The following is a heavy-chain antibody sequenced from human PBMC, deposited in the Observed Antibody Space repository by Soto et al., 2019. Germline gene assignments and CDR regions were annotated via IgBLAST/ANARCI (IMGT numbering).Heavy chain of an antibody. J-gene: IGHJ4*02. CDR2: IGTAGDT. CDR3: ARTSYSSSWSRLIFDY. V-gene: IGHV3-13*01. Sequence: EVQLVESGGGLVQPGGSLRLSCAASGFTFSSYDMHWVRQATGKGLEWVSAIGTAGDTYYPGSVKGRFTISRENAKNSLYLQMNCLRAGDTAVYYCARTSYSSSWSRLIFDYWGQGTLVTVSS. D-gene: IGHD6-13*01. CDR1: GFTFSSYD.